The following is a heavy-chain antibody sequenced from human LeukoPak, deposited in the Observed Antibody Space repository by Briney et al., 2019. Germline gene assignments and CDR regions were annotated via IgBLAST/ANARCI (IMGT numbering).Heavy chain of an antibody. CDR3: ASCREINDAFDI. J-gene: IGHJ3*02. CDR1: GYTFTSYA. D-gene: IGHD2-15*01. Sequence: ASVKVSCKASGYTFTSYAMHWVRQAPGQRLEWMGWINAGNGSTKYSQKFQGRVTITRDTSASTAYMELSSLRSEDTAVYYCASCREINDAFDIWGQGTMVTVSS. CDR2: INAGNGST. V-gene: IGHV1-3*01.